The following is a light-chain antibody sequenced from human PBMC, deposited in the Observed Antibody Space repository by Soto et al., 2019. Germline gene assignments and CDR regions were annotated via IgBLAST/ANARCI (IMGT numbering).Light chain of an antibody. Sequence: EIVMTQSPATLSVSPGEGATLSCRASQSISSNLAWYQQKPGQAPKLLIYGASTRATGFPARFSGSGSGTKSPLTTSSLQSKDLPVYYCQQYNDWPLTLGGGTKGDIK. CDR1: QSISSN. CDR2: GAS. V-gene: IGKV3-15*01. J-gene: IGKJ4*01. CDR3: QQYNDWPLT.